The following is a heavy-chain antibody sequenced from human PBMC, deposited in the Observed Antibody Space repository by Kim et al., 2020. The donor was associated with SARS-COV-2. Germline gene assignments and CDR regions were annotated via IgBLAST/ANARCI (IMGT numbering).Heavy chain of an antibody. CDR1: GYTFTSYA. D-gene: IGHD6-19*01. J-gene: IGHJ4*02. V-gene: IGHV1-3*01. CDR2: INAGNGNT. CDR3: AREWRVAGTFDY. Sequence: ASVKVSCKASGYTFTSYAMHWVRQAPGQRLEWMGWINAGNGNTKYSQKFQGRVTITRDTSASTAYMELSSLRSEDTAVYYCAREWRVAGTFDYWGQGTLVTVSS.